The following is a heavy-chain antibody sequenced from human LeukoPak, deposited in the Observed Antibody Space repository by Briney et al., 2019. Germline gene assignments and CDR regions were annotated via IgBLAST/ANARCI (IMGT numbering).Heavy chain of an antibody. J-gene: IGHJ4*02. D-gene: IGHD2-2*01. Sequence: PGGSLRLSCAASGFTFSTYAMSWVRQAPGKGLEWVSAISGFGDNPHYADSVKGRFTISKDNSKNTLYLQMNSLRAEDTAVYYCAKSGSRDWDYFEYWGQGTLVTASS. CDR3: AKSGSRDWDYFEY. V-gene: IGHV3-23*01. CDR2: ISGFGDNP. CDR1: GFTFSTYA.